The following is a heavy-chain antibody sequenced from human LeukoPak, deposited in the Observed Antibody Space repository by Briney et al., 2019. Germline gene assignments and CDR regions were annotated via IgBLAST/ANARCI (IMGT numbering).Heavy chain of an antibody. Sequence: SETLSLTCAVYGGSFSGYYWSWICQPPGKGLEWIGEINHSGSTNYNPSLKSRVTISVDTSKNQFSLKLSSVTAADTAVYYCARVSWGSGSYYYYYGMDVWGQGTTVTVSS. CDR1: GGSFSGYY. CDR2: INHSGST. V-gene: IGHV4-34*01. CDR3: ARVSWGSGSYYYYYGMDV. J-gene: IGHJ6*02. D-gene: IGHD3-10*01.